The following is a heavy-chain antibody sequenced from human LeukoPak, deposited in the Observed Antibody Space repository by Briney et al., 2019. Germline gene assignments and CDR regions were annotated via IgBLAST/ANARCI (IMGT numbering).Heavy chain of an antibody. Sequence: PSETLSLTCAVYGGSLSGYYWSWIRQPPGKGLEWIGEINHSGSTNYNPSLKSRVTISVDTSKNQFSLKLSSVTAADTAVYYCARQLGYCSSTSCHKEIDYWGQGTLVTVSS. CDR1: GGSLSGYY. D-gene: IGHD2-2*01. J-gene: IGHJ4*02. CDR2: INHSGST. CDR3: ARQLGYCSSTSCHKEIDY. V-gene: IGHV4-34*01.